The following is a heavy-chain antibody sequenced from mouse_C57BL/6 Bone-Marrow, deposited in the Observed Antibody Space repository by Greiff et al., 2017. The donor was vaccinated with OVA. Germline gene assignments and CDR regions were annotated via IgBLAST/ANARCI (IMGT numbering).Heavy chain of an antibody. CDR2: ISSGGSYT. Sequence: EVQLVESGGDLVKPGGSLKLSCAASGFTFSSYGMSWVRQTPDKRLEWVATISSGGSYTYYPDSVKGRFTIYRDNAKNTLYLQMSSLKSEDTAIYYCARQGGNYAMDYWGQGTSVTVSS. CDR3: ARQGGNYAMDY. J-gene: IGHJ4*01. D-gene: IGHD2-14*01. CDR1: GFTFSSYG. V-gene: IGHV5-6*01.